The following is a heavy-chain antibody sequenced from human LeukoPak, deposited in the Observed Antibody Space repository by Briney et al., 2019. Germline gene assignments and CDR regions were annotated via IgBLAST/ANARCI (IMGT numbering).Heavy chain of an antibody. J-gene: IGHJ6*03. CDR2: INPSGGST. V-gene: IGHV1-46*01. D-gene: IGHD3-9*01. CDR3: AREKYDILTGSRPYYYYYYYMDV. CDR1: GYTFTSYY. Sequence: GASVKVSCKASGYTFTSYYMHWVRQAPGQGLEWMGIINPSGGSTSYAQKFQGRVTITADESTSTAYMELSSLRSEDTAVYYCAREKYDILTGSRPYYYYYYYMDVWGKGTTVTISS.